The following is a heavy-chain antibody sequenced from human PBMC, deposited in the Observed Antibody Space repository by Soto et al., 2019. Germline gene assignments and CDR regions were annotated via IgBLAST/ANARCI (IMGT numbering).Heavy chain of an antibody. CDR3: AREGTMVRGVMRYYYYYYYMDV. CDR2: IWYDGSNK. D-gene: IGHD3-10*01. Sequence: QVQLVESGGGVVQPGRSLRLSCAASGFTFSSYGMHWVRQAPGKGPEWVAVIWYDGSNKYYADSVKGRFTISRDNSKNTLYLQMNSLRAEDTAVYYCAREGTMVRGVMRYYYYYYYMDVWGKGTTVTVSS. J-gene: IGHJ6*03. V-gene: IGHV3-33*01. CDR1: GFTFSSYG.